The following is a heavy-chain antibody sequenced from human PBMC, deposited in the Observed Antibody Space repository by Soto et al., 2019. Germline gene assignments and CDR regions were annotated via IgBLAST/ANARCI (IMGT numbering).Heavy chain of an antibody. CDR2: IGVSGGST. J-gene: IGHJ4*02. V-gene: IGHV3-23*01. CDR3: AKHYYDPSGSFDY. D-gene: IGHD3-22*01. Sequence: LXLFWAASGFTVSSYAMSGVRQAPGKGLEWVSAIGVSGGSTYYADSVKSRLTISRDNSKKTLYLHMNSLKAEDTAVYYCAKHYYDPSGSFDYWGQGTLVTVSS. CDR1: GFTVSSYA.